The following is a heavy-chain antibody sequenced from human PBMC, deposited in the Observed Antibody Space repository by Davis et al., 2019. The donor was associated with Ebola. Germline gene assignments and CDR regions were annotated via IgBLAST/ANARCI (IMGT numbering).Heavy chain of an antibody. CDR1: GFTFSSYG. CDR2: ISYDGSNK. D-gene: IGHD3-3*01. Sequence: GESLKISCAASGFTFSSYGMHWVRQAPGKGLEWVAVISYDGSNKYYADSVKGRFTISRDNSKNTLYLQMNSLRAEDTAVYYCAREGITIFGVVTKGGYYYYYGMDVWGQGTTVTVSS. CDR3: AREGITIFGVVTKGGYYYYYGMDV. J-gene: IGHJ6*02. V-gene: IGHV3-30*03.